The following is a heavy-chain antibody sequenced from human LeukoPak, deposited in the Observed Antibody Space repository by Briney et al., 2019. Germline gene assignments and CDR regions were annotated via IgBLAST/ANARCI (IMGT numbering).Heavy chain of an antibody. D-gene: IGHD1-26*01. Sequence: LSLTCTVSGGSISSSSYYWGWIRQPPGKGLEWVSHITASGTAMFYADSVKGRFTISRDNAKNSLYLQMNSLRDEDTAVYYCASSGSYRFDYWGQGTLVTVSS. CDR1: GGSISSSSYY. CDR2: ITASGTAM. V-gene: IGHV3-11*04. J-gene: IGHJ4*02. CDR3: ASSGSYRFDY.